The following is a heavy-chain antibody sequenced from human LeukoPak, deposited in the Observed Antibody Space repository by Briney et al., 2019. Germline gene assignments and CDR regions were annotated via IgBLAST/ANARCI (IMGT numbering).Heavy chain of an antibody. V-gene: IGHV3-48*02. D-gene: IGHD2-15*01. CDR3: AIVVVTNYGMDV. Sequence: GGSLRLSCAASGLTFSDYTVNWVRQAPGKGLERMSNIYSGAGPKYYADSVKGRFTISRDNAENSVSLQMSSLRDEDTAVYYCAIVVVTNYGMDVWGQGTTVTVSS. CDR1: GLTFSDYT. J-gene: IGHJ6*02. CDR2: IYSGAGPK.